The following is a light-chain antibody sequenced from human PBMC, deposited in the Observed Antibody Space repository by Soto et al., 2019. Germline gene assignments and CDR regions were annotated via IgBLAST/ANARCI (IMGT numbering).Light chain of an antibody. V-gene: IGLV2-14*01. CDR1: DSDIGAYNY. CDR2: EVA. Sequence: QSALTQPASVSESPGQSITISCTGTDSDIGAYNYVAWYQQHPGKAPKLIIFEVANRPSGVSNRFSGSKSGTSASLAISGLRSDDEADYYCAAWDGSLSGHVFGTGTKLTVL. CDR3: AAWDGSLSGHV. J-gene: IGLJ1*01.